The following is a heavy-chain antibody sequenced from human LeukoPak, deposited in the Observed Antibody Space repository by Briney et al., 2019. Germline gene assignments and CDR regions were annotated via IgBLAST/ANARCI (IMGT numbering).Heavy chain of an antibody. CDR1: GYSFTSYW. D-gene: IGHD3-10*01. J-gene: IGHJ4*02. CDR2: IYPGDSDT. CDR3: ARRRSMVPYYFDY. Sequence: GESLKISCKGSGYSFTSYWIGWVRQMPGKGLEWMGIIYPGDSDTRYSPSIQGQVTISADKSISTAYLQWSSLKASDTAMYYCARRRSMVPYYFDYWGQGTLVTVSS. V-gene: IGHV5-51*01.